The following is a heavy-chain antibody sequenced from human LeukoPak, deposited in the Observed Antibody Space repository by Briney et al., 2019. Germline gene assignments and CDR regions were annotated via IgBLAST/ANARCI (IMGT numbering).Heavy chain of an antibody. D-gene: IGHD3-10*01. Sequence: SETLSLTCTVSGDSISSGYYYWSWIRQPAGKGLEWIGPIYSNGGTTYNPSLQSRVTMSLDTSKNQFSLKLRSVTAADTAVYYCARDRGAAMVRGIIGVWFDPWGHGTRVTVSS. J-gene: IGHJ5*02. V-gene: IGHV4-61*02. CDR3: ARDRGAAMVRGIIGVWFDP. CDR2: IYSNGGT. CDR1: GDSISSGYYY.